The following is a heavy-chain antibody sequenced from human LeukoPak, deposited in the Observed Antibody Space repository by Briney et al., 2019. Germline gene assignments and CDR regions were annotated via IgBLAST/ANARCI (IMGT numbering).Heavy chain of an antibody. J-gene: IGHJ4*02. V-gene: IGHV1-69*04. CDR1: GYSFTGYY. D-gene: IGHD3-22*01. CDR2: MIPILGIA. CDR3: ARDPPHYYDSNGYPPNRDDY. Sequence: SVKVSCKASGYSFTGYYMHWGRQAPGQGLEWMGRMIPILGIANYAQKFQGRVTITADKSTSTAYMELSSLRSEATAVYYRARDPPHYYDSNGYPPNRDDYWGQGTLVTVSS.